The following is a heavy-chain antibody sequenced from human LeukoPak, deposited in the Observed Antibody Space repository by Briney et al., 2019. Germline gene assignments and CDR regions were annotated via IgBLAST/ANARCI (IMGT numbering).Heavy chain of an antibody. Sequence: PGESLKISCKHSEYSFPNYCIGWVRQMPGKGLEWMGIIYPDDSDTRYSPSFQGQVTISADKSISTAYLQWSRLKAPDTAMYYCARGGGGQQLGDYWGQGTLVTVSS. V-gene: IGHV5-51*01. CDR1: EYSFPNYC. CDR2: IYPDDSDT. CDR3: ARGGGGQQLGDY. J-gene: IGHJ4*02. D-gene: IGHD6-13*01.